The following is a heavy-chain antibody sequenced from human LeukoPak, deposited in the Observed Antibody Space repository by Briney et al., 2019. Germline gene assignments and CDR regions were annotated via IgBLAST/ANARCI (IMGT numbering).Heavy chain of an antibody. CDR2: TYYRSKWYN. V-gene: IGHV6-1*01. D-gene: IGHD2-21*01. CDR1: GDSVSNNTAV. J-gene: IGHJ3*02. Sequence: SQTLSLTCAISGDSVSNNTAVWNWIRQSPSRGLEWLGRTYYRSKWYNDYAVSVKSRITINPDTSKNQFSLQLNSVTPEDTAVYYCAVILTESDAFDIWGQGTTVTVSS. CDR3: AVILTESDAFDI.